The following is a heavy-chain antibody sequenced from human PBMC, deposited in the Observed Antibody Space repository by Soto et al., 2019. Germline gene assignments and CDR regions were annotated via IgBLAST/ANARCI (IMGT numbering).Heavy chain of an antibody. CDR3: ARGSSVLRFLEWPYYFDY. CDR1: GFTFSSYS. V-gene: IGHV3-48*01. D-gene: IGHD3-3*01. Sequence: GGSLRLSCAASGFTFSSYSMNWVRQAPGKGLEWVSYISSSSSTIYYADSVKGRFTISRDNAKNSLYLQMNSLRAEDTAVYYCARGSSVLRFLEWPYYFDYWGQGTLVTVSS. J-gene: IGHJ4*02. CDR2: ISSSSSTI.